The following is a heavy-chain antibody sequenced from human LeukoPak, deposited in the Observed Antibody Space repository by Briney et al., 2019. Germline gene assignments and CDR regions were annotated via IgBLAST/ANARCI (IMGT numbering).Heavy chain of an antibody. CDR1: GFTFTSYW. CDR3: KSGGAAPGRFDY. D-gene: IGHD6-13*01. V-gene: IGHV3-7*01. J-gene: IGHJ4*02. Sequence: GGSLRLSCAASGFTFTSYWMSWMRQAPGKGLQWVANIKHDGSEQYYVDSVKGRFTISRDNAKNSLYLQMNSLGVEDTAVYYCKSGGAAPGRFDYWGQGALLTVSS. CDR2: IKHDGSEQ.